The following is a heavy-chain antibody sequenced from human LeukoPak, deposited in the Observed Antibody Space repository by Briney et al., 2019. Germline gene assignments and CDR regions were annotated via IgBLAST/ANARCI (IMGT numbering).Heavy chain of an antibody. CDR2: INPSGGST. V-gene: IGHV1-46*01. Sequence: GASVKVSCKASGYTFTSHYMHWVRQAPGQGLEWMGIINPSGGSTSYAQKFQGRVTMTRDMSTSTAYMELSRLRSDDTAVYYCARVGYSYGYSDYWGQGTLVTVSS. J-gene: IGHJ4*02. CDR1: GYTFTSHY. D-gene: IGHD5-18*01. CDR3: ARVGYSYGYSDY.